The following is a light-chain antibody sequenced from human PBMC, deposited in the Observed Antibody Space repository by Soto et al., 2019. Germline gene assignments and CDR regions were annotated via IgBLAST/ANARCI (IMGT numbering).Light chain of an antibody. V-gene: IGKV1-5*01. CDR3: QQYNSHSLYS. Sequence: DIQMTQSPSILSASVGDRVTITCRASQGVRSWLAWYQQKPGKAPKLLIYFASKLESGVSSRFSGSGSGTEYTLTISSLQPDDFATYYCQQYNSHSLYSFGQGTKLEIK. CDR2: FAS. J-gene: IGKJ2*03. CDR1: QGVRSW.